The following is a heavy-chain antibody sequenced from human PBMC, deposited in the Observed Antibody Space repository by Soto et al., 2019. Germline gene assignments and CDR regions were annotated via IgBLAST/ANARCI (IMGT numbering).Heavy chain of an antibody. CDR1: WGSVSSNTAT. J-gene: IGHJ4*02. CDR3: AGELDIHHGLGY. V-gene: IGHV6-1*01. D-gene: IGHD6-19*01. Sequence: SQTLSLTCVISWGSVSSNTATWNWVRQSPSRGLEWLGRTYYRSNWNFDYALSVKSRITINPDTSKNQFSLQLNSLTPEDTAVYYCAGELDIHHGLGYWGPGTSVTVSS. CDR2: TYYRSNWNF.